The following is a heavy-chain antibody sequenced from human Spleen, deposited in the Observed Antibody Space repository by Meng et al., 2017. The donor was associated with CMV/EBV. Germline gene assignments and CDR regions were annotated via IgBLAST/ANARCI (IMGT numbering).Heavy chain of an antibody. J-gene: IGHJ5*02. CDR2: IYYSGST. Sequence: IRSGDYYWSWIRQPPGKGLEWIGYIYYSGSTYYNPSLKTRITISVDTSKNQFSLKLSSVTAADTAVYYCARGIAPGFLGWLPNWFDPWGQGTLVTVSS. CDR3: ARGIAPGFLGWLPNWFDP. CDR1: IRSGDYY. D-gene: IGHD3-3*01. V-gene: IGHV4-30-4*08.